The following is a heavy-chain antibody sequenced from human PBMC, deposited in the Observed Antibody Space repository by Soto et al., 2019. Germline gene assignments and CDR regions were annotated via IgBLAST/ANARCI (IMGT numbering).Heavy chain of an antibody. D-gene: IGHD2-15*01. J-gene: IGHJ6*02. CDR3: AKARGASSRGYYYYAMDV. Sequence: GGSLRLSCAASGFIFNIYALSWVRQAPGKGLEWVSAISGSGGSTYYADSVKGRFSISRDNSKQTLYLQMNSLRAEDTAVYYCAKARGASSRGYYYYAMDVWGQGTTVTVSS. V-gene: IGHV3-23*01. CDR2: ISGSGGST. CDR1: GFIFNIYA.